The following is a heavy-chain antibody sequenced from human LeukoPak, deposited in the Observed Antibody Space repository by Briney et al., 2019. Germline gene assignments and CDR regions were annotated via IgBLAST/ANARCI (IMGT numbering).Heavy chain of an antibody. D-gene: IGHD2-15*01. Sequence: SETLSLTCAVSGGSINSGRYYWGWIRQPPGKGLELIGSIFYSGSTYYNPSLKSRVTISVDTSKNQFSLKLSSVTAADTAVYYCARRKAYCSGSLCYADYWGQGSLVTVSS. J-gene: IGHJ4*02. CDR2: IFYSGST. CDR1: GGSINSGRYY. V-gene: IGHV4-39*01. CDR3: ARRKAYCSGSLCYADY.